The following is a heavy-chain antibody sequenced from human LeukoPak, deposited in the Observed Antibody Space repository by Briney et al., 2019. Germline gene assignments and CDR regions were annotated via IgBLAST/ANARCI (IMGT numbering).Heavy chain of an antibody. CDR1: GFTFSSYA. D-gene: IGHD6-13*01. CDR2: ISGSGRT. Sequence: GGSLRLSCAASGFTFSSYAMSWVRQAPGKGLEWVSGISGSGRTYYADSVKGRFTISRDNYKNTLYLQMNSLRAEDTAVYHCAKQYSSSWHYFDYWGQGTLVTVSS. CDR3: AKQYSSSWHYFDY. V-gene: IGHV3-23*01. J-gene: IGHJ4*02.